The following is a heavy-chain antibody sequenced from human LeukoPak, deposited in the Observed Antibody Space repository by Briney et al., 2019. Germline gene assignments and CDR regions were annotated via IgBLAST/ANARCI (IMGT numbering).Heavy chain of an antibody. V-gene: IGHV1-46*01. Sequence: ASVTVSCKASGYTFTSYYMHWVRQAPGQGLEWMGLINPSGGSTSYAQKFQGRVTMTRDTSTSTVYMELSSLRSEDTAVYYCARDLRASYDSSGYYFDYWGQGTLVTVSS. CDR1: GYTFTSYY. J-gene: IGHJ4*02. CDR3: ARDLRASYDSSGYYFDY. CDR2: INPSGGST. D-gene: IGHD3-22*01.